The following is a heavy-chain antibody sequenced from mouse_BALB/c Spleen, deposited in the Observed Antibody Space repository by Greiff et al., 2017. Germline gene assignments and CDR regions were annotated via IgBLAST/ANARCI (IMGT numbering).Heavy chain of an antibody. CDR1: GFTFSSYT. J-gene: IGHJ4*01. CDR3: ARHYGNYGAMDY. D-gene: IGHD2-1*01. V-gene: IGHV5-12-2*01. CDR2: ISNGGGST. Sequence: EVMLVESGGGLVKPGGSLKLSCAASGFTFSSYTMSWVRQTPEKRLVWVAYISNGGGSTYYPDTVKGRFTISRDNAKNTLYLQMSSLKSEDTAMYYCARHYGNYGAMDYWGQGTSVTVSS.